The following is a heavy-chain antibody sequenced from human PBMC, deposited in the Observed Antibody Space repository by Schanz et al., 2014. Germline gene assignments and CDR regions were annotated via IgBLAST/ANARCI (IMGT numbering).Heavy chain of an antibody. J-gene: IGHJ4*02. CDR1: GYSFISHA. D-gene: IGHD6-6*01. V-gene: IGHV1-3*01. CDR3: ARDQSPYTNSSDVRYFDY. Sequence: QVQLVQSGAEVKKPGASVKVSCKASGYSFISHAIHWVRQAPGQRLEWMGWINAANGNTRYSQKFQGRVTITRDTSASTAYMELSSLRSEDTAVYYCARDQSPYTNSSDVRYFDYWGQGTLVIVSS. CDR2: INAANGNT.